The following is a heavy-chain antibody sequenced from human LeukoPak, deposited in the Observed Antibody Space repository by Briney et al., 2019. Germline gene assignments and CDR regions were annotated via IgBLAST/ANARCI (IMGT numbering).Heavy chain of an antibody. J-gene: IGHJ4*02. V-gene: IGHV3-30*02. CDR1: GFTFTYFG. CDR3: ASRTRYSSSDTLDY. Sequence: PGGSLRLSCAVSGFTFTYFGIHWVRQAPGKGLEWVAFIRYDGSDKNYADSVKGRFTISRDNSKNTLYLQMNSLRAEDTAVYYCASRTRYSSSDTLDYWGQGTLVTVSS. CDR2: IRYDGSDK. D-gene: IGHD6-13*01.